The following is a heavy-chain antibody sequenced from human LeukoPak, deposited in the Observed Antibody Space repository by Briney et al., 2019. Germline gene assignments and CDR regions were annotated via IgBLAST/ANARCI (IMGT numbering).Heavy chain of an antibody. V-gene: IGHV4-39*07. CDR1: GGSISSSSYY. CDR2: IYYSGST. J-gene: IGHJ4*02. Sequence: SETLSLTCSVSGGSISSSSYYWGCIRQPPGKGLEWIGSIYYSGSTYYNPSLKSRVTISVDTSKNQFSLKLSSVTAADTAVYYCARVLPITPYFDYWGQGTLVTVSS. D-gene: IGHD1-20*01. CDR3: ARVLPITPYFDY.